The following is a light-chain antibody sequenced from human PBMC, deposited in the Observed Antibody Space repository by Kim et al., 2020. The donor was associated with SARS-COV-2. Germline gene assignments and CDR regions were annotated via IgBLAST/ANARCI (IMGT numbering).Light chain of an antibody. V-gene: IGKV3-20*01. J-gene: IGKJ2*01. CDR3: RLYGSSPNT. Sequence: EIVLTQSPGTLSLSPGERATLSCRASQSVSSSYLAWYQQKPGQAPRLLIYGASSRATGIPDRFSGSGSGTDFTLTISRLEPEDFAVYYCRLYGSSPNTFGQGTKLEI. CDR2: GAS. CDR1: QSVSSSY.